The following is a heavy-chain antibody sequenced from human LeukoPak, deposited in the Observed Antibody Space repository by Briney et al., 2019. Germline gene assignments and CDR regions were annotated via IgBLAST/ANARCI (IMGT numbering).Heavy chain of an antibody. V-gene: IGHV3-33*01. CDR2: IWYDGSNK. CDR1: GFTFSSYG. J-gene: IGHJ4*01. CDR3: ARYYSVFYGSRLDY. D-gene: IGHD3-10*01. Sequence: GGSLRLSCAASGFTFSSYGMHWVRQAPGKGLEWVAVIWYDGSNKYYADSVKGRFTISRDNSKNTLYLQMNSLRAEDTAVYYCARYYSVFYGSRLDYWGQSTLVTV.